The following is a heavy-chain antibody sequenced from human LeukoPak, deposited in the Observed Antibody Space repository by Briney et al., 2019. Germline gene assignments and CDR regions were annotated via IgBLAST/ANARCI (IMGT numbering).Heavy chain of an antibody. Sequence: GGSLRLSCAASGFTFSSYAMHWGRQAPGKGREWVAFIRYDGSNKYYADSVKGRFTISRDNAKNALYLQMNSLRAEDTGVYFCARGQTLTFWGQGTLVTASS. J-gene: IGHJ4*02. CDR3: ARGQTLTF. CDR1: GFTFSSYA. CDR2: IRYDGSNK. V-gene: IGHV3-30*02.